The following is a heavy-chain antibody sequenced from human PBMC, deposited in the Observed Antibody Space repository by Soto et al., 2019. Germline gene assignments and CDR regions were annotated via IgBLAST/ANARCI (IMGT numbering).Heavy chain of an antibody. CDR1: GGAFSSHV. CDR2: IIPIFGTT. Sequence: QVQLVQAGAEMKKPGSSVKVSCQASGGAFSSHVISWVRQAPGQGLEWMGGIIPIFGTTNYAQKFQGRVTMTADTSTNTVYMEMTSLRFDDTAVYYRARPGGEEWLLSNWFAAWGQGTLVTVSS. V-gene: IGHV1-69*06. J-gene: IGHJ5*02. CDR3: ARPGGEEWLLSNWFAA. D-gene: IGHD3-3*01.